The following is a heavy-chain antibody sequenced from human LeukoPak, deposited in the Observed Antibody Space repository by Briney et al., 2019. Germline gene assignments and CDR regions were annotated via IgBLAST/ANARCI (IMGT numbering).Heavy chain of an antibody. J-gene: IGHJ4*02. D-gene: IGHD3-22*01. CDR2: IRGSGGNT. CDR3: AKDYYDSSIFSAPHLFSC. V-gene: IGHV3-23*01. Sequence: PGGSLRLSCAASGFTFSSHAMNWVRQASGKGLEWVSSIRGSGGNTYYADSVKGRFTISRDNLQNTLYLQMNSLRAEDTAVYYCAKDYYDSSIFSAPHLFSCWGQGTLVTVSS. CDR1: GFTFSSHA.